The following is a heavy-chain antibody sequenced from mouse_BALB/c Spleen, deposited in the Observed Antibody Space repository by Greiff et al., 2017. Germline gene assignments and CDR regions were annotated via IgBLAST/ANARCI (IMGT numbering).Heavy chain of an antibody. CDR3: ASSYYDYVGY. Sequence: EVKLMESGGGLVKPGGSLKLSCAASGFTFSSYAMSWVRQTPEKRLEWVASISSGGSTYYPDSVKGRFTISRDNARNILYLQMSSLRSEDTAMYYCASSYYDYVGYWGQGTTLTVSS. CDR2: ISSGGST. CDR1: GFTFSSYA. V-gene: IGHV5-6-5*01. D-gene: IGHD2-4*01. J-gene: IGHJ2*01.